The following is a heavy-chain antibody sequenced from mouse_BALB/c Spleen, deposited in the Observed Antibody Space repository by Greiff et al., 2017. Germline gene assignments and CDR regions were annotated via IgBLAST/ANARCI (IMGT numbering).Heavy chain of an antibody. J-gene: IGHJ4*01. CDR1: GYTFSSYW. D-gene: IGHD2-1*01. V-gene: IGHV1-9*01. CDR2: ILPGSGST. CDR3: ARSGIYGKGNAMDY. Sequence: QVQLQQSGAELMKPGASVKISCKATGYTFSSYWIEWVKQRPGHGLEWIGEILPGSGSTNYNEKFKGKATFTADTSSNTAYMQLSSLTSEDSAVYYCARSGIYGKGNAMDYWGQGTSVTVSS.